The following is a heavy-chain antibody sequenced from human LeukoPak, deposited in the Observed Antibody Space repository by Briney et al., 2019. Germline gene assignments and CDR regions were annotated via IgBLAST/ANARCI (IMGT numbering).Heavy chain of an antibody. D-gene: IGHD6-13*01. V-gene: IGHV3-30*02. CDR2: IRYDGNIK. J-gene: IGHJ4*02. CDR1: GFTFSSYS. Sequence: GGSLRLSCAASGFTFSSYSMHWVRQAPGKGLEWVAFIRYDGNIKYYADSVKGRFTISRDNSKNTLYLQMNSLRAEDTAVYYCAKVSGSSWGIIDYWGQGTLVTVSS. CDR3: AKVSGSSWGIIDY.